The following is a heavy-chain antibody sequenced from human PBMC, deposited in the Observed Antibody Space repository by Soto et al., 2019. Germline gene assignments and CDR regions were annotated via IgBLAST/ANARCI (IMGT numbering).Heavy chain of an antibody. V-gene: IGHV5-51*01. Sequence: GESLKISCKGSGYSFTSYWIGWVRQMPGKGLEWMGIIYPGDSDTRYSPSFQGQVTISADKSISTAYLQWSSLKASDTAMYYCAIAYCGGECYSGYFDYWAQGTLVTVSS. CDR2: IYPGDSDT. CDR1: GYSFTSYW. D-gene: IGHD2-21*01. CDR3: AIAYCGGECYSGYFDY. J-gene: IGHJ4*02.